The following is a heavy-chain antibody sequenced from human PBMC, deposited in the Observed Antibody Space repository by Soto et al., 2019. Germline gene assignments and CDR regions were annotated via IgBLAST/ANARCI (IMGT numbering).Heavy chain of an antibody. CDR2: IYAGTIT. D-gene: IGHD3-22*01. Sequence: GGSPRLSCAVSGITVSSYYMSWVGQSAGKGLEWVSVIYAGTITYYADSVKGRFTIYRDNSKNTLNLEMNSLRVEDTAVYYCARIPYDNSGTIFDYWGQGTLVTVSS. V-gene: IGHV3-53*01. CDR3: ARIPYDNSGTIFDY. CDR1: GITVSSYY. J-gene: IGHJ4*02.